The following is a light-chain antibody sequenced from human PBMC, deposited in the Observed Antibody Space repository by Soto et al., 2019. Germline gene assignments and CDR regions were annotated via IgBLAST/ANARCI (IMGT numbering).Light chain of an antibody. CDR1: QGISRC. CDR2: GAS. V-gene: IGKV1-12*01. J-gene: IGKJ5*01. Sequence: DIQMTQSPSFVSASVGDRVTITCRASQGISRCLAWYQQRPGKAPERLIYGASSLNSGVQSRFSGSGSGTDFTLTISSVQPEYFANYYCQQANSFPLTFGQGTRLEIK. CDR3: QQANSFPLT.